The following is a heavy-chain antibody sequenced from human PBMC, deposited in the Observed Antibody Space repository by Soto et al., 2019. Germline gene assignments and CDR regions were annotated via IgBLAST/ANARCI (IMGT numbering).Heavy chain of an antibody. CDR1: GGSISSSSYY. Sequence: QLQLQESGPGLVKPSETLSLTCTVSGGSISSSSYYWGWIRQPPGKGLEWIGSIYYSGSTYYNPSLKSRVTISVDTSKNQFSLKLSSVTAADTAVYYCASGTGSSWYHWFDPWGQGTLVTVSS. CDR3: ASGTGSSWYHWFDP. J-gene: IGHJ5*02. D-gene: IGHD6-13*01. CDR2: IYYSGST. V-gene: IGHV4-39*01.